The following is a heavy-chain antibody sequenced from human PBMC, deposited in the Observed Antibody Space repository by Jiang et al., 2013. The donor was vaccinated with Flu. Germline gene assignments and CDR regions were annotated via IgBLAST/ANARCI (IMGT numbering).Heavy chain of an antibody. CDR3: VKDLGHRGSHLVGDS. D-gene: IGHD2-8*02. Sequence: QLLESGGGLVQPGGSLKLSCRASGFRFDEYAMHWVRQGPGKGLEWVSGVTWNRNGIHYAVSVKGRFTVSIDNARNSLYLQMNSLRTEDTALYYRVKDLGHRGSHLVGDSWGQGTLVTVSS. CDR1: GFRFDEYA. J-gene: IGHJ4*02. V-gene: IGHV3-9*01. CDR2: VTWNRNGI.